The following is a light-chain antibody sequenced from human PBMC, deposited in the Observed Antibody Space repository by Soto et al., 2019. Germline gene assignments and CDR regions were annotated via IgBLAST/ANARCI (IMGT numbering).Light chain of an antibody. CDR2: AAS. V-gene: IGKV1-9*01. J-gene: IGKJ1*01. Sequence: DIQLTQSPSFLSASVGDRVTITCRSSQCISSYLAWYQQKPGQAPKLLIHAASTLQTGVPSRFSGSGSGTEFTLTISSLQPEDVATYYCQQLNSYPWTFGQGTKVEIK. CDR3: QQLNSYPWT. CDR1: QCISSY.